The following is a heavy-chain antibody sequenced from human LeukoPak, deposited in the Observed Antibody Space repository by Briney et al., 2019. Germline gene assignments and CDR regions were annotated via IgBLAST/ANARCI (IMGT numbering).Heavy chain of an antibody. D-gene: IGHD3-3*01. Sequence: ASVKVSCKASGYTFTGYYMYWVRQAPGQGLEWMGWINPNSGGTNYAQKFQGRVTMTRDTSISTAYMELSRLRSDDTAVYYCAKSDFWRGFYVLYYWGQGTLVTVSS. CDR1: GYTFTGYY. CDR2: INPNSGGT. CDR3: AKSDFWRGFYVLYY. J-gene: IGHJ4*02. V-gene: IGHV1-2*02.